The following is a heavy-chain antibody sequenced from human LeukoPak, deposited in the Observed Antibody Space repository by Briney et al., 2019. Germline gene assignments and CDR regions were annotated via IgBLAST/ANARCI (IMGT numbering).Heavy chain of an antibody. V-gene: IGHV3-64*01. CDR3: ARGGTYTYGSPFGY. D-gene: IGHD5-18*01. CDR2: ISSNGGST. Sequence: SGGSLRLSCAASGFTFSSYAMHWVRQAPGKGLEYVSDISSNGGSTYYANSVKGRFTISRDNSKNTLYLQMGSLRTEDMAVYYCARGGTYTYGSPFGYWGQGTLVTVSS. J-gene: IGHJ4*02. CDR1: GFTFSSYA.